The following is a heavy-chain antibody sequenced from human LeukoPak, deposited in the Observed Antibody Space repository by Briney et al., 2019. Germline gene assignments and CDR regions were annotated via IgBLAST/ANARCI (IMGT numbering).Heavy chain of an antibody. CDR3: ARQGDPYNWFDP. Sequence: PSETLSLTCTVSGGSISSYYWGWIRQPPGKGLEWIGTIYYSGSTYFNPSLKSRVTISVDTSQNQFSLKVSSVTAADTAVYYCARQGDPYNWFDPWGQGTLVTVSS. CDR2: IYYSGST. CDR1: GGSISSYY. J-gene: IGHJ5*02. V-gene: IGHV4-39*01.